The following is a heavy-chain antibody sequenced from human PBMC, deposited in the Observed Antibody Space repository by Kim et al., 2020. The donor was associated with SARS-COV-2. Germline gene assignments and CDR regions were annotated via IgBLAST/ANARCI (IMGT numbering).Heavy chain of an antibody. CDR1: GGSISSSNW. CDR3: ARASGDFWSGYYHNYYYYGMDV. CDR2: IYHSGST. V-gene: IGHV4-4*02. Sequence: SETLSLTCAVSGGSISSSNWWSWVRQPPGKGLEWIGEIYHSGSTNYNPSLKSRVTISVDKSKNQFSLKLSSVTATDTAVYYCARASGDFWSGYYHNYYYYGMDVWGQGTTVTVFS. J-gene: IGHJ6*02. D-gene: IGHD3-3*01.